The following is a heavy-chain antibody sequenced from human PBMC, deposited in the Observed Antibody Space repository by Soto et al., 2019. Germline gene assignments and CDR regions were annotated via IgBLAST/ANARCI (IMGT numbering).Heavy chain of an antibody. D-gene: IGHD3-22*01. CDR2: INAGNGDT. CDR1: GYAFTRYT. J-gene: IGHJ4*02. CDR3: ARAYNYYDSSGYYSGYLDY. V-gene: IGHV1-3*01. Sequence: ASVKVSCKASGYAFTRYTIHWVRQAPGQRLEWMGWINAGNGDTKYSQKFQGRVTITRDTSATTAYMELSSLGSEDTAVYYCARAYNYYDSSGYYSGYLDYWGQGPLVTVSS.